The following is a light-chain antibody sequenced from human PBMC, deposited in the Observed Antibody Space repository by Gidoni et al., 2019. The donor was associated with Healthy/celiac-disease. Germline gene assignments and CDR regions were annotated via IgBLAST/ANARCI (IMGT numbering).Light chain of an antibody. V-gene: IGKV3-11*01. J-gene: IGKJ4*01. CDR1: QSVSSY. CDR2: DAS. Sequence: EIVSTQSPATLSLSPGERATLSCRASQSVSSYLAWYQQKPGQAPRLLIYDASNRATGLPARFSGSGSGTNYTLTISSLEPEDFAVYYCQQRSNWPPLAFGGGTKVEIK. CDR3: QQRSNWPPLA.